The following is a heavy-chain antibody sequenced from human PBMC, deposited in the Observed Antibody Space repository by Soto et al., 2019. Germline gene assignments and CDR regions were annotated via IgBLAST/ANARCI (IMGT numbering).Heavy chain of an antibody. D-gene: IGHD6-13*01. CDR1: GDSISSRSHY. Sequence: QLQLQESGPGLVKPSETLSLTCTVSGDSISSRSHYWGWLRQPPRKGLEWIGNIFYSGTTYYNPSLKNRITISVDTSKNQFSLKLSSVTAADTAVYYCARRPRAAPFDGWGQGTLVTVSS. CDR3: ARRPRAAPFDG. V-gene: IGHV4-39*01. J-gene: IGHJ4*02. CDR2: IFYSGTT.